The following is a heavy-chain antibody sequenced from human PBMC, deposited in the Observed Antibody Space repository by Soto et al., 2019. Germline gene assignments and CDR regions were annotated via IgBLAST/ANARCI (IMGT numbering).Heavy chain of an antibody. CDR3: AKSYYCSSTSCFTGYYFDY. Sequence: DVQLVESGGGLVQPGRSLRLSCAASGFTFDDYAMHWVRQAPGKGLEWVSGISWNSGSIGYADSVKGRFTISRDNAKNSLYLQMNSLRAEDTALYYCAKSYYCSSTSCFTGYYFDYWGQGTLVTVSS. J-gene: IGHJ4*02. V-gene: IGHV3-9*01. CDR1: GFTFDDYA. CDR2: ISWNSGSI. D-gene: IGHD2-2*02.